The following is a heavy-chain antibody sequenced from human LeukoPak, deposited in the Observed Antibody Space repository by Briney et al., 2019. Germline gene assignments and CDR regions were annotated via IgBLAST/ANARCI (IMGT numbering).Heavy chain of an antibody. Sequence: EASVKVSCKASGYTFTSYGISWVRQAPGQGLEWMGWISAYNSNTTYAQKLQGRVTMTTDTSTSTAYMELRSLRSDDTAVYYCARDRGIAARFLYFDYWGQGTLVTVSS. D-gene: IGHD6-6*01. V-gene: IGHV1-18*01. CDR3: ARDRGIAARFLYFDY. CDR1: GYTFTSYG. CDR2: ISAYNSNT. J-gene: IGHJ4*02.